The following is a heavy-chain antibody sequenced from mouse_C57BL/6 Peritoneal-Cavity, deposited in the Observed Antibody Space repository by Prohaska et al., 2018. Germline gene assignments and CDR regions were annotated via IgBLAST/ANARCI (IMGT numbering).Heavy chain of an antibody. CDR1: GFTFSNYW. CDR3: TKTAYYAMDY. J-gene: IGHJ4*01. CDR2: IRLRSDNYAT. V-gene: IGHV6-3*01. Sequence: EVKLEESGGGLVQPGGSMKLSCVASGFTFSNYWINWVRQSPDKGLEWVAQIRLRSDNYATDYAESVKGRFTISRDDSKSSVYLQMNNLRAEDTGIYYCTKTAYYAMDYWGQGTSVTVSS. D-gene: IGHD4-1*01.